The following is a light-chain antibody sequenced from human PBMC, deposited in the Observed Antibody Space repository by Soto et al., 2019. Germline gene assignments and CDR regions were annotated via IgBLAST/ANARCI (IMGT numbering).Light chain of an antibody. CDR1: STDVGGYNY. CDR2: EVS. CDR3: SSYTSDTTLV. Sequence: QSALTQPASVSGSPGQSIAISCTGTSTDVGGYNYVSWYQQHPGKAPKLLIYEVSRRPSGVSDRFSGAKSGITASLTISGLLAEDEADYYCSSYTSDTTLVFGGGTKLTVL. J-gene: IGLJ2*01. V-gene: IGLV2-14*01.